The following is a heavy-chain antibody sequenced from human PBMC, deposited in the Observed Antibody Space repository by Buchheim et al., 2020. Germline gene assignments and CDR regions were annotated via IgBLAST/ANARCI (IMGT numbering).Heavy chain of an antibody. J-gene: IGHJ6*02. CDR3: AKGYYDILTGYYRGYYYGMDV. CDR2: ISYDGSNK. D-gene: IGHD3-9*01. V-gene: IGHV3-30*18. CDR1: GFTFSSYG. Sequence: QVQLVESGGGVVQPGRSLRLSCAASGFTFSSYGMHWVRQAPGKGLEWVAVISYDGSNKYYADSVKGRFTISRENSKNTLYLQMNSLRAEDTAVYYCAKGYYDILTGYYRGYYYGMDVWGQGTT.